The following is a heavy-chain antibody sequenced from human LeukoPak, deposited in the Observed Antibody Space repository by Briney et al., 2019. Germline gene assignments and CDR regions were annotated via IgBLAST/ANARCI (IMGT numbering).Heavy chain of an antibody. J-gene: IGHJ5*02. Sequence: PSETLSLTCAVYGGSFSDYYWTWIRQPPGKGLEWIGEVNHSGSTNYNPSLKSRVTISVDTSKNQFSLKLSSVTAADTAVYYCAREYSNYWFDPWGQGTLVTVSS. CDR3: AREYSNYWFDP. D-gene: IGHD4-11*01. CDR1: GGSFSDYY. V-gene: IGHV4-34*01. CDR2: VNHSGST.